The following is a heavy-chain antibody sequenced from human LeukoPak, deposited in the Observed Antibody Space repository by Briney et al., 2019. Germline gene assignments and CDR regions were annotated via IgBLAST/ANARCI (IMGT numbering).Heavy chain of an antibody. CDR3: ARERGDGYPFDF. Sequence: SVKVSCKASGYTFTGYYMHWVRQAAGQGLEWNGWINPNSGGTNYAQKFQGRVTMTRDTSISIAYWELSRLRSDDTAVYYCARERGDGYPFDFWGQGTLVTVSS. CDR1: GYTFTGYY. CDR2: INPNSGGT. J-gene: IGHJ4*02. V-gene: IGHV1-2*02. D-gene: IGHD5-24*01.